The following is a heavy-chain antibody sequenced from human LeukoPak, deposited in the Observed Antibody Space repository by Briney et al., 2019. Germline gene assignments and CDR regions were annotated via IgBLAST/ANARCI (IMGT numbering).Heavy chain of an antibody. CDR3: ARGGYSYDY. V-gene: IGHV3-21*06. J-gene: IGHJ4*02. D-gene: IGHD5-18*01. CDR2: ISGSSSSI. Sequence: KPGGSLRLSCAASGFTFSTFGMNWVRQAPVKGLEWVSSISGSSSSIYYADSVKGRFTISRDNAKNSLYLQMNSLRAEDTAVYYCARGGYSYDYWGQGTLVTVSS. CDR1: GFTFSTFG.